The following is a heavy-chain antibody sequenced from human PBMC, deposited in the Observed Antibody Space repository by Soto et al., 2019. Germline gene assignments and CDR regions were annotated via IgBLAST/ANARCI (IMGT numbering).Heavy chain of an antibody. CDR2: ISSSSSYI. CDR1: GFTFSSYS. D-gene: IGHD2-2*01. J-gene: IGHJ4*02. V-gene: IGHV3-21*04. Sequence: GGSLRLSCAASGFTFSSYSMNWVRQAPGKGLEWVSSISSSSSYIYYADSVKGRFTISRDNARNSLYLQMNSLRAEDTAVYYCAKVRGDIVVVPVDYWGQGTLVTVSS. CDR3: AKVRGDIVVVPVDY.